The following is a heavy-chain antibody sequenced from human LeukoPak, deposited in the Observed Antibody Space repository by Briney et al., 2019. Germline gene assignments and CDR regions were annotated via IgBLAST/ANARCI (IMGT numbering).Heavy chain of an antibody. CDR1: GYTFTSYG. CDR2: IWYDGSNK. D-gene: IGHD4-17*01. J-gene: IGHJ4*02. V-gene: IGHV3-33*01. CDR3: ARDWGYGDYVHVFDY. Sequence: SCKASGYTFTSYGISWVRQAPGKGLEWVAVIWYDGSNKYYADSVKGRFTISRDNSKNTLYLQMNSLRAEDTAVYYCARDWGYGDYVHVFDYWGQGTLVTVSS.